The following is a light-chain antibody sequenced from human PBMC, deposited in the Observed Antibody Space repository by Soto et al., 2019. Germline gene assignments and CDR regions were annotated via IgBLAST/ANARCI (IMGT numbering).Light chain of an antibody. CDR1: SSDVGNYNL. V-gene: IGLV2-23*01. J-gene: IGLJ2*01. Sequence: QSALTQPASVSGSPGQSITISCTGTSSDVGNYNLVSWYQQHPGKAPKLMIYEGSKRPSGVSNRFSGSKSGNTASLTVSGLQAEDEAYYYCCSYAGSSTLVFGGGTKLTVL. CDR2: EGS. CDR3: CSYAGSSTLV.